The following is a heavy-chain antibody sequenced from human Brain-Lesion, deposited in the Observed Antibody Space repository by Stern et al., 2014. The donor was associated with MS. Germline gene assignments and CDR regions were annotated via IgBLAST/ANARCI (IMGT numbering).Heavy chain of an antibody. Sequence: QVQLQESGPGLVKPSETLSLTCTVAGGSVSSTSYAWAWIRQPPGKGLEWIGTIYYSGNTYYSPSLKSRLTISLDPAKNTFSPQVGSVTAADTAVYYCAGEEDIRYCSGGSCTGNWFDPWGQGTLVTVSS. CDR2: IYYSGNT. CDR3: AGEEDIRYCSGGSCTGNWFDP. J-gene: IGHJ5*02. V-gene: IGHV4-39*01. CDR1: GGSVSSTSYA. D-gene: IGHD2-15*01.